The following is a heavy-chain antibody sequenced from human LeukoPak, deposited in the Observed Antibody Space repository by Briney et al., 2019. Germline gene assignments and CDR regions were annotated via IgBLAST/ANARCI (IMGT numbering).Heavy chain of an antibody. D-gene: IGHD3-22*01. Sequence: SETLSLTCAVYGESFSGYYWSWIRQPPGKGLEWIGDIIHSGSTNYNPSLKSRVTISVDTSKNQFSLKLSSVTAADTAVYYCAGRIGKMTMITGAAPSYDYWGQGTLVTVSS. CDR1: GESFSGYY. J-gene: IGHJ4*02. V-gene: IGHV4-34*12. CDR3: AGRIGKMTMITGAAPSYDY. CDR2: IIHSGST.